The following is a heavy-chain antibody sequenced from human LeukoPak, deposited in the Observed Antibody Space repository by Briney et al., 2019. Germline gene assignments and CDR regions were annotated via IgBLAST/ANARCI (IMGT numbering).Heavy chain of an antibody. V-gene: IGHV4-30-4*07. J-gene: IGHJ5*02. CDR3: ARVLAAAGNNWFDP. D-gene: IGHD6-13*01. CDR2: IYYTGNT. Sequence: SETLSLTCIVSGDSISSGGYSWSWTRQPPGKGMEFIAYIYYTGNTYFNPSLKSRATISVDTSKNQFSLKLTSVTAADTAVYYCARVLAAAGNNWFDPWGKGTLVTVSS. CDR1: GDSISSGGYS.